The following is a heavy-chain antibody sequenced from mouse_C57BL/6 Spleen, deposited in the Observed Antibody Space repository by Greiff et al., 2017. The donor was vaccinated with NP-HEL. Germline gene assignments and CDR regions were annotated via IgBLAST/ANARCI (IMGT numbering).Heavy chain of an antibody. J-gene: IGHJ4*01. D-gene: IGHD2-2*01. CDR1: GYTFTSYW. CDR2: IHPNSGST. CDR3: ARRPRGGYLYYAMDY. V-gene: IGHV1-64*01. Sequence: QVQLKQPGAELVKPGASVKLSCKASGYTFTSYWMHWVKQRPGQGLEWIGMIHPNSGSTNYNEKFKSKATLTVDKSSSTAYMQLSSLTSEDSAVYYCARRPRGGYLYYAMDYWGQGTSVTVSS.